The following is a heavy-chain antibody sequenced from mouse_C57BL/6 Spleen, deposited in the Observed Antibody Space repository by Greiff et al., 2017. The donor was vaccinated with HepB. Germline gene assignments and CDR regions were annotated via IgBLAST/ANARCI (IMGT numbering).Heavy chain of an antibody. CDR1: GYAFSSYW. V-gene: IGHV1-80*01. J-gene: IGHJ3*01. CDR3: ARSTEGGFAY. CDR2: IYPGDGDT. Sequence: LQESGAELVKPGASVKISCKASGYAFSSYWMNWVKQRPGKGLEWIGQIYPGDGDTNYNGKFKGKATLTADKSSSTAYMQLSSLTSEDSAVYFCARSTEGGFAYWGQGTLVTVSA.